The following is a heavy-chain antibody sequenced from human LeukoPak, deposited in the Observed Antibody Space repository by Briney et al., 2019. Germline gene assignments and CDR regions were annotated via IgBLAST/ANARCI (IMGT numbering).Heavy chain of an antibody. J-gene: IGHJ5*02. V-gene: IGHV3-30*18. CDR2: ISYDGSNK. D-gene: IGHD4-17*01. CDR3: ANYDYGDYVPLA. CDR1: GFTFSSYG. Sequence: GGSLRLSCAASGFTFSSYGMHWVRQAPGKGLEWVAVISYDGSNKYYADSVKGRFTISRDNSKNTLYLQMNSLRAEDTAVYYCANYDYGDYVPLAWGQGTLVTVSS.